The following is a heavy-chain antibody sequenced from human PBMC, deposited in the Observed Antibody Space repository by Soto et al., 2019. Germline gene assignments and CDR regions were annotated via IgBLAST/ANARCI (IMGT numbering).Heavy chain of an antibody. CDR3: ARGDYGTGGYPFPYFDY. V-gene: IGHV1-2*02. CDR1: GYSFTGYY. Sequence: HEHLVQSGAEVKRPGASLQVSCKASGYSFTGYYIHWVRQAPGQGLEWMGWINPDSGATNYAQNFQGRVTLTSDTSISTASQDLTSLTSDDTAVYYCARGDYGTGGYPFPYFDYWGQGTLVIVSS. D-gene: IGHD2-8*02. CDR2: INPDSGAT. J-gene: IGHJ4*02.